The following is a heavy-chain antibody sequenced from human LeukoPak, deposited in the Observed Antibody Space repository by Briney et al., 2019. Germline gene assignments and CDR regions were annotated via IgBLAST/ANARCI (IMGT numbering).Heavy chain of an antibody. CDR3: ARGVGYSSSYDY. D-gene: IGHD6-13*01. CDR1: GGSISSYY. Sequence: SETLSLTCTVSGGSISSYYWSWIRQPPGKGLEWIGYIYYSGSTNYNPSLKSRVTISVDTSKNQFSLKLSSVTAADTAVYYCARGVGYSSSYDYWGQGTLVTVSS. V-gene: IGHV4-59*01. J-gene: IGHJ4*02. CDR2: IYYSGST.